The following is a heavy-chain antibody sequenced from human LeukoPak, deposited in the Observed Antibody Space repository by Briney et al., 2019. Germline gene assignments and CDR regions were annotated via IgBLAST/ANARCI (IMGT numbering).Heavy chain of an antibody. CDR3: AKSVTMVRRGAFDI. J-gene: IGHJ3*02. Sequence: GGSLRLSCAASGFTFSSYGMHWVRQAPGKGLEWVAVISYDGSNKYYADSVKGRFTISRDNSKNTLYLQMDSLRAEDTAVYYCAKSVTMVRRGAFDIWGQGTMVTVSS. CDR1: GFTFSSYG. CDR2: ISYDGSNK. V-gene: IGHV3-30*18. D-gene: IGHD3-10*01.